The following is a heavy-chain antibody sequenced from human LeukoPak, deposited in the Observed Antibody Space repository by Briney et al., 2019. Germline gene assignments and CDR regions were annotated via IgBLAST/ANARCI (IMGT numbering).Heavy chain of an antibody. CDR3: ARDPNGNYVGAFDFQR. V-gene: IGHV3-23*01. CDR1: GFTFSNYA. J-gene: IGHJ1*01. Sequence: GGSLRLSCAASGFTFSNYALTWVRQAPGKGLEWVSSISGVNTHYADSVKGRFSISRDNYKNTLYLQMSSLRAEDTAVYYCARDPNGNYVGAFDFQRWGQGTLVTVSS. CDR2: ISGVNT. D-gene: IGHD4-17*01.